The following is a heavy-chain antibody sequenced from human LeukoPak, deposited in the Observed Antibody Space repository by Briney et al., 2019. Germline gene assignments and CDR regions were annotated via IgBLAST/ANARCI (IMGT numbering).Heavy chain of an antibody. CDR3: ARGDYYDRPASRSY. V-gene: IGHV3-30*04. CDR1: GFTFSSYA. CDR2: ISYDGSNK. Sequence: GGSLRLSCAASGFTFSSYAMHWVRQAPGKGLEWVAVISYDGSNKYYADSVKGRFTISRDNSKNTLYLQMNSLRAEDTAVYYCARGDYYDRPASRSYWGQGTLVTVSS. J-gene: IGHJ4*02. D-gene: IGHD3-22*01.